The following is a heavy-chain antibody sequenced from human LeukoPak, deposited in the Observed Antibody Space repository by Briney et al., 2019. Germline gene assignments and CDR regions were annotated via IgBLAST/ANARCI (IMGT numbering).Heavy chain of an antibody. CDR1: GGSISSSSYY. V-gene: IGHV4-39*01. D-gene: IGHD3-10*01. CDR2: IYNSGST. Sequence: SETLSLTCTVSGGSISSSSYYWGWIRQPPGKGLEWIGRIYNSGSTYYNPYLKSRVTISGDTSKNQFSLKLSSVTAADTAVYYCARRSRYGSGSTWRDRVDYWGQGTLVTVSS. CDR3: ARRSRYGSGSTWRDRVDY. J-gene: IGHJ4*02.